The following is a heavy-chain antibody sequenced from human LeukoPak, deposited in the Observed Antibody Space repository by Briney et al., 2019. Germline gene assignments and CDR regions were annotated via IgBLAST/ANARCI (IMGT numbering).Heavy chain of an antibody. D-gene: IGHD2-2*03. Sequence: QPGGSLRLSCADSGCSFSTDWMTWVRQAPGKGLEWVANIKGDESEKYYVDSVMGRFTISRDNAKNSLYLQMNSLRAEDTAVYYCATSGYSYALNYWGQGTLVTVSS. CDR2: IKGDESEK. CDR1: GCSFSTDW. J-gene: IGHJ1*01. V-gene: IGHV3-7*01. CDR3: ATSGYSYALNY.